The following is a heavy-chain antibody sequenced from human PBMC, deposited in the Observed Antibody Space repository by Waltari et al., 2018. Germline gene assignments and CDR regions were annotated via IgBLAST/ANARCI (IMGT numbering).Heavy chain of an antibody. V-gene: IGHV4-30-2*01. Sequence: QLQLQESGSGLVKPSQTLSLTCAISGGSISSGGNSWSWIRQPPEKGLEWIGNINRSGSTYYNPSLKSRVTISVDRSKNQFSLKLSSVTAADTAVYYCPTSSYYGSGSLDYWGQGTLVTVSS. CDR1: GGSISSGGNS. D-gene: IGHD3-10*01. CDR2: INRSGST. J-gene: IGHJ4*02. CDR3: PTSSYYGSGSLDY.